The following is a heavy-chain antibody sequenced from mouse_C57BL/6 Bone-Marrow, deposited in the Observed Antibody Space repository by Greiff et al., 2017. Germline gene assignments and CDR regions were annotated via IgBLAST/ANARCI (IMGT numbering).Heavy chain of an antibody. Sequence: EVQGVESGGGLVQPKGSLKLSCAASGFSFNTYAMNWVRQAPGKGLEWVARIRSKSNNYATYYADSVKDRFTISRDDSESMLYLQMNNMRTKDADMYYYVGDPAWFAYWGQGTLVTVSA. V-gene: IGHV10-1*01. J-gene: IGHJ3*01. CDR1: GFSFNTYA. CDR3: VGDPAWFAY. CDR2: IRSKSNNYAT.